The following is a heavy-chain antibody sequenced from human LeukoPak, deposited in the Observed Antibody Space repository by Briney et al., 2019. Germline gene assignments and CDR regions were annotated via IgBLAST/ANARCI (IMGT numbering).Heavy chain of an antibody. J-gene: IGHJ5*02. D-gene: IGHD2-2*01. V-gene: IGHV1-69*04. CDR3: AKSFSRPQNIVVAAGGFDP. Sequence: SVKASCKASGGTFSSYAISWVRQAPGQGLVWMGRIIPILGIANYAQKFQGRVTITADKSTSTAYMELSSLRSEDTAVYYRAKSFSRPQNIVVAAGGFDPWGQGTLVTVSS. CDR2: IIPILGIA. CDR1: GGTFSSYA.